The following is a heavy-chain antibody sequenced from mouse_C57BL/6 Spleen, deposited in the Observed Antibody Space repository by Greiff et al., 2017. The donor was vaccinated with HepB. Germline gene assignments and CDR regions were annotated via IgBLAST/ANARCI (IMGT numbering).Heavy chain of an antibody. J-gene: IGHJ3*01. V-gene: IGHV10-3*01. Sequence: EVQLVESGGGLVQPKGSLKLSCAASGFTFNTYAMHWVRQAPGKGLEWVARIRSKSSNYATYYADSVKDRFTISRDDSQSMLYLQMNNLKTEDTAMYYCVRERHYYGSSSAWFAYWGQGTLVTVSA. CDR1: GFTFNTYA. CDR3: VRERHYYGSSSAWFAY. CDR2: IRSKSSNYAT. D-gene: IGHD1-1*01.